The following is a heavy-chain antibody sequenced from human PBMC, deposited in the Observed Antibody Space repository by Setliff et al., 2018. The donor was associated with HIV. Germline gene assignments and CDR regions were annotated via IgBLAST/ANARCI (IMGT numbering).Heavy chain of an antibody. Sequence: SETLSLTCTVSGGSTSSSSNYWGWIRQPPGKGLEWIGSIYYSGSIHYNLSLKSRVTTSINASKSQFSLRLSSVTAADTAVYYCASGWVRQSRRFGGVIVLPPFDYWGQGTLVTVSS. CDR2: IYYSGSI. J-gene: IGHJ4*02. CDR3: ASGWVRQSRRFGGVIVLPPFDY. CDR1: GGSTSSSSNY. V-gene: IGHV4-39*07. D-gene: IGHD3-16*02.